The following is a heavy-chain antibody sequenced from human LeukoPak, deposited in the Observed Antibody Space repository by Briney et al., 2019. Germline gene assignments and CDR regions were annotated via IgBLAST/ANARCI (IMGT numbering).Heavy chain of an antibody. CDR2: IAGDGAST. CDR3: ARGTAGYHSSYFDY. Sequence: TGGSLRLSCAASGLTFSNYAMTWVRQAPGKGLEWVSTIAGDGASTYYADSVRGRFTISRDNAENTLYLQMNSLRAEDTAVYYCARGTAGYHSSYFDYWGQGTLVTVSS. D-gene: IGHD3-16*02. CDR1: GLTFSNYA. V-gene: IGHV3-23*01. J-gene: IGHJ4*02.